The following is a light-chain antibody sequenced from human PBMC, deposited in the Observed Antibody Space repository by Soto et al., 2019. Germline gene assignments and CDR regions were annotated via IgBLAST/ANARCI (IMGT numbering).Light chain of an antibody. Sequence: DIQMTQSPFSLSASVGDRVTITCRASQSINSKLNWYQQKPGEVAKLLIYAATSLQSGVPSRFSGSGSGTDFTLTISSLQPEDFATYYCQQSYKSPPTFGQGTKVDI. CDR1: QSINSK. CDR2: AAT. J-gene: IGKJ1*01. CDR3: QQSYKSPPT. V-gene: IGKV1-39*01.